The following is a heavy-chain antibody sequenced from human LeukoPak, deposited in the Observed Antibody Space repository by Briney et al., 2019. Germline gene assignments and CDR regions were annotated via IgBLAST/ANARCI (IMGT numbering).Heavy chain of an antibody. J-gene: IGHJ4*02. CDR3: ARVYLEIYYDSGDSPFDY. D-gene: IGHD3-22*01. V-gene: IGHV1-18*01. CDR2: ISGYNGNT. Sequence: ASVKVSCKASGYTFTSYGVVWVRQAPGQGLEWMGWISGYNGNTNYAQKLQGRVTMNRDTSRNTAYMELRSLTSDDTAVYYCARVYLEIYYDSGDSPFDYWARDPRSPSPQ. CDR1: GYTFTSYG.